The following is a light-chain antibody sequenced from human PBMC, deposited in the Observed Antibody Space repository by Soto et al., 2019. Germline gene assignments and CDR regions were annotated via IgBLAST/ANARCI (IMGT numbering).Light chain of an antibody. CDR1: QSVSSNY. CDR3: QQYGSSPYT. Sequence: EIVLTQSPGTLSLSPGERATLSCRASQSVSSNYLAWYQQKPGQAPRLLIHGASSRATGIPDRFSGSGAGTDFTLTIGRLEPEDFAVYYYQQYGSSPYTFGQGTKLEIK. CDR2: GAS. V-gene: IGKV3-20*01. J-gene: IGKJ2*01.